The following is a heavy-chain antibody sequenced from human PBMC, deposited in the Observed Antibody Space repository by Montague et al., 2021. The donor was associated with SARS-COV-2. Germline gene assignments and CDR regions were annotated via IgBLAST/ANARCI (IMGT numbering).Heavy chain of an antibody. Sequence: SETLSLTCTVSDGSISSYYWSWIRQPPGKGPEWIGYIYYSGSTNXXPSLKSRVTISVDTSKNQFSLKLSSVTAADTAVYYCARVFPRWLQFDPYFDYWGQGTLVAVSS. CDR2: IYYSGST. CDR1: DGSISSYY. CDR3: ARVFPRWLQFDPYFDY. J-gene: IGHJ4*02. V-gene: IGHV4-59*01. D-gene: IGHD5-24*01.